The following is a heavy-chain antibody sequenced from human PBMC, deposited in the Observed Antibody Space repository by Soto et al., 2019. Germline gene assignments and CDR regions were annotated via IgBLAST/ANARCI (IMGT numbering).Heavy chain of an antibody. Sequence: SETLSLTCAVYGGSFSGYYWSWIRQPPGKGLEWIGEINHSGSTNYNPSLKSRVTISVDTSKNQFSLKLSSVTAADTAVYYCASMFSSSGYKARYYYYGMDVWGQGTTVTVAS. J-gene: IGHJ6*02. V-gene: IGHV4-34*01. CDR3: ASMFSSSGYKARYYYYGMDV. CDR1: GGSFSGYY. D-gene: IGHD6-13*01. CDR2: INHSGST.